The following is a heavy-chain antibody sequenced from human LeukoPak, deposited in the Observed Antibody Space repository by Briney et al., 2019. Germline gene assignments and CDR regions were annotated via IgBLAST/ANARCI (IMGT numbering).Heavy chain of an antibody. CDR2: ISSSSSTI. J-gene: IGHJ4*02. CDR3: ARGKSYVDFDY. V-gene: IGHV3-48*04. Sequence: GGSLRLSCAASGFTFSSYSMNWVRQAPGKGLEWVSYISSSSSTIYYADSVKGRFTISRDNAKNSLYLQMNSLRAEGTAVYYCARGKSYVDFDYWGQGTLVTVSS. D-gene: IGHD3-16*01. CDR1: GFTFSSYS.